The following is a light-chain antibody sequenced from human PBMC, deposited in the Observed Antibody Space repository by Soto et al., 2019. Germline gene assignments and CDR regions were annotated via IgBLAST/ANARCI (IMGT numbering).Light chain of an antibody. CDR1: QDIDSR. J-gene: IGKJ4*01. CDR2: AAC. V-gene: IGKV1-12*01. Sequence: DIQMTQSPSSVSASVGDRVTITCRASQDIDSRLSWYQQKPGKAPKLLIYAACTLQSGVPSRFSGSGSGTDFTLTISCLQSEDFAVYYCQQYNNWLPLTFGGGTKVDIK. CDR3: QQYNNWLPLT.